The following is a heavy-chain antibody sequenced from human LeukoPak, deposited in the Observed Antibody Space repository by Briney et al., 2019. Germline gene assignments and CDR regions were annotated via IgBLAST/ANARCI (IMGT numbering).Heavy chain of an antibody. Sequence: ASVKVSCKASGYTFTAHYLHWVRQAPGQGLEWMGRINPNSGGTNYEQKFQGRVTMTRDTSISTAYMELSRLRSDDTAVYYCARDYCGGDCFPDYWGQGTLVTVSS. V-gene: IGHV1-2*06. CDR3: ARDYCGGDCFPDY. J-gene: IGHJ4*02. D-gene: IGHD2-21*02. CDR1: GYTFTAHY. CDR2: INPNSGGT.